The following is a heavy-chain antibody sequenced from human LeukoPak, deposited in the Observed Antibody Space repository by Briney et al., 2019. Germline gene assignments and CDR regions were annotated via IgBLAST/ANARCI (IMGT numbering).Heavy chain of an antibody. Sequence: PSETLSLTCTVSGGSISSSSYYWGWIRQPPGKGLEWIGSIYYSGSTYYNPSLKSRVTISVDTSKNQFSLKLSSVTAADTAVYYCARTPCSSTSCHNFDYWGQGTLVIVSS. J-gene: IGHJ4*02. CDR2: IYYSGST. CDR1: GGSISSSSYY. D-gene: IGHD2-2*02. V-gene: IGHV4-39*01. CDR3: ARTPCSSTSCHNFDY.